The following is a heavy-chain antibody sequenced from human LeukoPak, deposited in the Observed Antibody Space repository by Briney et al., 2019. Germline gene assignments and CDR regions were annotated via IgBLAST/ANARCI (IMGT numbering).Heavy chain of an antibody. CDR2: ISTYNGST. CDR1: GYAFTSNG. Sequence: ASVKVSCKASGYAFTSNGISWVRQAPGQGLEWMGWISTYNGSTNYAQKLQGRVTLTTDTSTSTAYMELRSLRSDDTAVYYCAREHCSSTSCYRGNSFDIWGQGTMVTVSS. V-gene: IGHV1-18*01. CDR3: AREHCSSTSCYRGNSFDI. D-gene: IGHD2-2*01. J-gene: IGHJ3*02.